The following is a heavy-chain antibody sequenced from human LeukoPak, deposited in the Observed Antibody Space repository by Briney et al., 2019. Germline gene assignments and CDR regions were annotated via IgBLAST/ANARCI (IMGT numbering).Heavy chain of an antibody. D-gene: IGHD3-22*01. Sequence: GGSLRLSCAASGFSFSSYAMSWVRQAPGKGLEWVSSISGSGDNTYYAESVKGRFTISRDNAKNSLYLQMNSLRAEDTAVYYCARSGDYYDTSGYLFDYWGQGTLVTVSS. J-gene: IGHJ4*02. CDR3: ARSGDYYDTSGYLFDY. V-gene: IGHV3-23*01. CDR2: ISGSGDNT. CDR1: GFSFSSYA.